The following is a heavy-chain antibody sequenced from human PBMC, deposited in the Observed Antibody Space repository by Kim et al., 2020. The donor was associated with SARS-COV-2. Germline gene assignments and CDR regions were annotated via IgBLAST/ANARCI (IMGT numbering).Heavy chain of an antibody. Sequence: GGSLRLSCAASGFTFSSYGMHWVRQAPGKGLEWVAVISYDGSNKYYADSVKGRFTISRDNSKNTLYLQMNSLRAEDTAVYYCAREDRCSSTSCMVYWGQG. D-gene: IGHD2-2*01. CDR1: GFTFSSYG. J-gene: IGHJ4*02. CDR3: AREDRCSSTSCMVY. V-gene: IGHV3-33*05. CDR2: ISYDGSNK.